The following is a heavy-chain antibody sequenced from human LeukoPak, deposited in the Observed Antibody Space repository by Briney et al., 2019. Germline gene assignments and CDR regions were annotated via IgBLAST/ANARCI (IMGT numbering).Heavy chain of an antibody. J-gene: IGHJ5*02. CDR3: GRGGRSFWRGSPFDP. CDR1: GGTFCSYA. D-gene: IGHD3-3*01. Sequence: ASVKVSCTASGGTFCSYAISWVRQAPGQGLEWMGGIIPIFGTANFAHKFQGRGTITTDESTSTAYMELSILKSEDTAVEYCGRGGRSFWRGSPFDPWGQGNLVTVSS. CDR2: IIPIFGTA. V-gene: IGHV1-69*05.